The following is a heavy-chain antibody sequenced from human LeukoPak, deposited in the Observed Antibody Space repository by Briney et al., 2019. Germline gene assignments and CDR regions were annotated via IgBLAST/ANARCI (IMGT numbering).Heavy chain of an antibody. V-gene: IGHV4-39*01. CDR1: GASISGSGYY. CDR3: VKSGGYGLIDY. J-gene: IGHJ4*02. CDR2: IYYTGNT. Sequence: TLSLTCAVSGASISGSGYYLGWIRQSPGKGLEWIGNIYYTGNTYYNASLQSRVTISIDTSENQFSLRLDSVTAADTAMYYCVKSGGYGLIDYWGPGTLVTVSS. D-gene: IGHD1-26*01.